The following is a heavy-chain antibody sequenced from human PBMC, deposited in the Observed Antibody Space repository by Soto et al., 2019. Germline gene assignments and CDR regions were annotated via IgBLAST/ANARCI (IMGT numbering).Heavy chain of an antibody. Sequence: QVQLVESGGGVVQPGRSLRLSCAASGFTFSSYGMHWVRQALGKGLEWVAVIWYDGSNKCYADSVKGRFTISRDNSKNTLYLQMNSLRDEDTAVYYCARRPNWNYDVSWFDPWGQGTLVTVSS. J-gene: IGHJ5*02. CDR2: IWYDGSNK. V-gene: IGHV3-33*01. CDR3: ARRPNWNYDVSWFDP. D-gene: IGHD1-7*01. CDR1: GFTFSSYG.